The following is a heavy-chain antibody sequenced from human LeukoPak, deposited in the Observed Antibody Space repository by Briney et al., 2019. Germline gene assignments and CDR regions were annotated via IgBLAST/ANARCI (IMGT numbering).Heavy chain of an antibody. CDR1: GYSVTNNYY. J-gene: IGHJ4*02. Sequence: PSETLSLTCTVSGYSVTNNYYWGWIRQPPGKGLEWIGSVYHTGTTDSNQSLRSRLSISLDTANNHFSLRLSSVTAADTAIYYCARAGYHDFWGGRGRGLDYWGQGILVTVSS. V-gene: IGHV4-38-2*02. CDR3: ARAGYHDFWGGRGRGLDY. D-gene: IGHD3/OR15-3a*01. CDR2: VYHTGTT.